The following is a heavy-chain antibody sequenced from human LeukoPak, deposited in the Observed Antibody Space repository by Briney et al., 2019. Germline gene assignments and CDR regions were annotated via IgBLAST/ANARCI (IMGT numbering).Heavy chain of an antibody. D-gene: IGHD1-14*01. J-gene: IGHJ4*02. V-gene: IGHV1-18*01. CDR1: GYSFSSYG. CDR2: ISAYNGNT. CDR3: ARGYKPPDFDY. Sequence: GALVKVSCKASGYSFSSYGITWVLQAAGQGLEWMGWISAYNGNTNYAQNLQGRVTMTTDTSTSTAYMELRTLTSDDTAVYYCARGYKPPDFDYWGQGTLVTVSS.